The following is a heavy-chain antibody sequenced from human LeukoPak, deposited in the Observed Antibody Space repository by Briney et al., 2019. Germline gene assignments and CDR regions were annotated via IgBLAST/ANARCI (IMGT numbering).Heavy chain of an antibody. V-gene: IGHV4-34*01. J-gene: IGHJ4*02. CDR2: INHSGST. CDR1: GGSFSGYY. CDR3: ARVPTRRRGYSYGPFDY. D-gene: IGHD5-18*01. Sequence: SETLSLTCAVYGGSFSGYYWSWIRQPPGKGLEWMGEINHSGSTNYNPSLKSRVTISVYTSKNQFSLKLSSVPAADTAVYYCARVPTRRRGYSYGPFDYWGQGTLVTVSS.